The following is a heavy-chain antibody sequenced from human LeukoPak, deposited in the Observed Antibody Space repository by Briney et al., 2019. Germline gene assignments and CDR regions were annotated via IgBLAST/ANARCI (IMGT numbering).Heavy chain of an antibody. CDR2: IYYSGST. Sequence: KASETLSLTCAVYGGSFSGYYWSWIRQPPGKGLEWIGYIYYSGSTNYNPSLKSRVTISVDTSKNQFSLKLSSVTAADTAVYYCARQGILDAFDIWGQGTMVAVSS. CDR3: ARQGILDAFDI. J-gene: IGHJ3*02. V-gene: IGHV4-59*08. D-gene: IGHD1-20*01. CDR1: GGSFSGYY.